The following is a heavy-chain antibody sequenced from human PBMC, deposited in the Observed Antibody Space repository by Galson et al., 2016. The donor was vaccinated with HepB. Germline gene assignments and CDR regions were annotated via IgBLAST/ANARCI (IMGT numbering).Heavy chain of an antibody. CDR1: GDSISSGDSY. V-gene: IGHV4-30-4*01. CDR3: ARDVGDIYYDSSGWVHAFDI. Sequence: TLSLTCTVSGDSISSGDSYWSWIRQPPGKGLEWIGYIYYSGSTYYNPSLKSRVTISVDTSKNQFSLKLSSVTAADTAVYYCARDVGDIYYDSSGWVHAFDIWGQGTMVTVSS. CDR2: IYYSGST. D-gene: IGHD3-22*01. J-gene: IGHJ3*02.